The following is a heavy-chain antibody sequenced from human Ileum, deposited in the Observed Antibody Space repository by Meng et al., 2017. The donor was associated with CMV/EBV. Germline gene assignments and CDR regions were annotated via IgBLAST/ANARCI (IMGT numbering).Heavy chain of an antibody. J-gene: IGHJ1*01. CDR3: VRQQPTSQYFQY. D-gene: IGHD6-13*01. V-gene: IGHV4-34*01. Sequence: SETLSLTCAVHGGSFSGYYWSWTRQPPGKGLEWIGEINHSGSTNYNPSLKSRVTISVDTSKNQFSLKLSSVTAADTAVYYCVRQQPTSQYFQYWGQGTPVTVSS. CDR2: INHSGST. CDR1: GGSFSGYY.